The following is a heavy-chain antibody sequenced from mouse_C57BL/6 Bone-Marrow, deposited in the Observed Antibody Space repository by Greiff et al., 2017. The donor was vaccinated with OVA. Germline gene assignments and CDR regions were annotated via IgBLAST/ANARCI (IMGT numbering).Heavy chain of an antibody. CDR1: GFTFSDYG. J-gene: IGHJ1*03. CDR2: ISRGSSTI. D-gene: IGHD1-1*01. CDR3: ATHSSFFYWYFDV. Sequence: VQLKESGGGLVKPGGSLKLSCAASGFTFSDYGMHWVRQAPEKGLEWVAYISRGSSTIYYADTVKGRSTISRDNAKNTLFLQMTSLRSEDTSMYYCATHSSFFYWYFDVWGTGTTVTVSS. V-gene: IGHV5-17*01.